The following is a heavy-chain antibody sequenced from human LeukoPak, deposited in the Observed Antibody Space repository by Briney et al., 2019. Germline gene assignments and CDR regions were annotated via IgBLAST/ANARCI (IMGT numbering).Heavy chain of an antibody. J-gene: IGHJ4*02. D-gene: IGHD3-10*01. V-gene: IGHV3-74*01. CDR1: GFTFSSYW. Sequence: GGSLRLSCAASGFTFSSYWMHWVRQAPGKGLVWVSRINTDGSSTTYADPVKGRFTISRDNAKNTVYLQMNSLRAEDSAVYFCVRVKGDSGSPGYWGQGTLVTVSS. CDR2: INTDGSST. CDR3: VRVKGDSGSPGY.